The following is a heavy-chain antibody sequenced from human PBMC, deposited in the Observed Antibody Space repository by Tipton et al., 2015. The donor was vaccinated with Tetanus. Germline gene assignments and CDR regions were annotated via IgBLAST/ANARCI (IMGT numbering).Heavy chain of an antibody. CDR2: VYYTGDT. D-gene: IGHD3-9*01. J-gene: IGHJ1*01. V-gene: IGHV4-59*02. CDR3: AGVTAQTTAIFFEH. CDR1: GDSVSGYY. Sequence: LRLSCTVSGDSVSGYYWSWIRQPPGKGLEWVGYVYYTGDTNYNPSLKSRVTISMDRSENQISLKMTSVTAADTAVSYCAGVTAQTTAIFFEHWGKGTQVTVSS.